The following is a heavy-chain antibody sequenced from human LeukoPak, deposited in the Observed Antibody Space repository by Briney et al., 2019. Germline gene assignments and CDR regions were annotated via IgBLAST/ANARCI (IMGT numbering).Heavy chain of an antibody. V-gene: IGHV4-30-4*01. J-gene: IGHJ4*02. Sequence: PSQTLSLTCTVSGGSISSGDYYWSWIRQPPGKGLEWIGYIYYSGSTYYNLSLKSRVTISVDTSKNQFSLKLSSVTAADTAVYYCQRGAGEDYFDYWGQGTLVTVSS. CDR1: GGSISSGDYY. D-gene: IGHD4/OR15-4a*01. CDR2: IYYSGST. CDR3: QRGAGEDYFDY.